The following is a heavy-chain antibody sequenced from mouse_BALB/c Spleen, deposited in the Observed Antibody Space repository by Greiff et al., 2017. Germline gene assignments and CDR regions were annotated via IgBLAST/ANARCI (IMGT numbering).Heavy chain of an antibody. D-gene: IGHD2-14*01. Sequence: EVKLMESGPGLVKPSQSLSLSCTVTGYSITSDYVWNWIRPSPGNKLEWMSNISYSGSTIYNPSLKSRISITRDTSKNQLFLQLNSVTTEDTATYYCARSRYDDAMDYWGQGTSVTVSS. J-gene: IGHJ4*01. V-gene: IGHV3-2*02. CDR3: ARSRYDDAMDY. CDR2: ISYSGST. CDR1: GYSITSDYV.